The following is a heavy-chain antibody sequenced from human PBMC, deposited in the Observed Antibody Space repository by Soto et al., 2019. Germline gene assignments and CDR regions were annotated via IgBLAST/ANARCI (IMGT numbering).Heavy chain of an antibody. Sequence: KASETLSLTCTVSGGSISSYYWSWIRQPPGKGLEWIGYIYYSGSTNYNPSLKSRVTISVDTSKNQFSLKLSSVTAADTAVYYCARADDILTGYPYYYGMDVWGQGTTVTVSS. J-gene: IGHJ6*02. CDR2: IYYSGST. D-gene: IGHD3-9*01. CDR3: ARADDILTGYPYYYGMDV. V-gene: IGHV4-59*01. CDR1: GGSISSYY.